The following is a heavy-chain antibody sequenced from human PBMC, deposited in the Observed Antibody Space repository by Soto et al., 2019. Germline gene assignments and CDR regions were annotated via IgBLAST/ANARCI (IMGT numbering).Heavy chain of an antibody. V-gene: IGHV1-69*13. CDR3: ARGKARVVGATKGYYFDY. CDR2: IIPIFGTA. D-gene: IGHD1-26*01. Sequence: SVKVSCKASGGTFSSYAISWVRQAPGQGLEWMGGIIPIFGTANYAQKFQGRVTITADESTSTAYMELSRLRYEDTAVYYCARGKARVVGATKGYYFDYWGQGTLVTVSS. J-gene: IGHJ4*02. CDR1: GGTFSSYA.